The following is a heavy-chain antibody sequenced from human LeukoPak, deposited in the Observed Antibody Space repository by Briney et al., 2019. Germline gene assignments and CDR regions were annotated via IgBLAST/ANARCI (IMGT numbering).Heavy chain of an antibody. CDR3: ARDAGQQLSYYYGIDV. V-gene: IGHV3-11*01. D-gene: IGHD6-13*01. CDR1: GFTFSDYY. CDR2: ISSSGSTI. J-gene: IGHJ6*02. Sequence: GGSLRLSCAASGFTFSDYYMSWIRQAPGKGLEWVSYISSSGSTIYYADSVKGRFTISRDNAKNSLYLQMHSQRAEDTAVYYCARDAGQQLSYYYGIDVWGQGTTVTVSS.